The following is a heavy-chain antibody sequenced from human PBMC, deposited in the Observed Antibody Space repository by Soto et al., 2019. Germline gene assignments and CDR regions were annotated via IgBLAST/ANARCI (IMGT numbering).Heavy chain of an antibody. Sequence: EVQLVESGGGLVQPGGSLRLSCAASGFTVSSNYMSWVRQAPGKGLEWVSVIYSGGSTYYADSVKGRFTISRHNSKNTLYLQMYSLRAEDTAVYYCARGSSGWPYYFDYWGQGTLVTVSS. J-gene: IGHJ4*02. V-gene: IGHV3-53*04. CDR3: ARGSSGWPYYFDY. CDR1: GFTVSSNY. CDR2: IYSGGST. D-gene: IGHD6-19*01.